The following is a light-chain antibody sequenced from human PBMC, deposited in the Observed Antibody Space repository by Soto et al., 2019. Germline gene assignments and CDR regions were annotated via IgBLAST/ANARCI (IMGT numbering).Light chain of an antibody. V-gene: IGLV2-8*01. CDR2: DVS. Sequence: QSALTQPPSASGSPGQSVTISCTGTSSDVGGYNYVSWYQQHPGKAPKVIIYDVSKRPSGVPDRFSGSKSGNTASLTVSGLQIEDEADYYCGSHAGSSAVFGGGTKLTVL. CDR1: SSDVGGYNY. CDR3: GSHAGSSAV. J-gene: IGLJ2*01.